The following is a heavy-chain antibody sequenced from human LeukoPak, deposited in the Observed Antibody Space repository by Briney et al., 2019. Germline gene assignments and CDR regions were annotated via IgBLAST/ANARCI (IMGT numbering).Heavy chain of an antibody. CDR2: IYTSGST. CDR3: AATPTWDVVVPAARRRGFDP. Sequence: SETLSLTCTVSGGSISSYYWSWIRQPAGKGLEWIGRIYTSGSTNYNPSLKSRVTMSVDTSKNQFSLKLSSVTAADTAVYYCAATPTWDVVVPAARRRGFDPWGQGTLVTVSS. D-gene: IGHD2-2*01. V-gene: IGHV4-4*07. J-gene: IGHJ5*02. CDR1: GGSISSYY.